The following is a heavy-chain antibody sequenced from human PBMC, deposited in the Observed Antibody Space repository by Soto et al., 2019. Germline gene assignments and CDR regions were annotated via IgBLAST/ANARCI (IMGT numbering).Heavy chain of an antibody. CDR1: GGTFSSYA. J-gene: IGHJ6*02. D-gene: IGHD3-3*01. CDR2: IIPIFGTA. Sequence: QVQLVQSGAEVKKPGSSVKVSCKASGGTFSSYAISWVRQAPGQGLEWMGGIIPIFGTANYAQKFQGRVTITADKSTSTAYMELSSLRSEDTAVYYCARDRQYDFWSGYYRYYYGMDVWGQGTTVTVSS. V-gene: IGHV1-69*06. CDR3: ARDRQYDFWSGYYRYYYGMDV.